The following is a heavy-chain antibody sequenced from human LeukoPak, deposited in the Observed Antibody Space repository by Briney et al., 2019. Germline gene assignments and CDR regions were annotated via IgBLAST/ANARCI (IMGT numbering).Heavy chain of an antibody. J-gene: IGHJ4*02. D-gene: IGHD3-16*01. CDR1: GGSFSGYY. CDR3: ARINSPRDTYYDYIWGSLTDY. CDR2: INHSGST. Sequence: PSETLSLTCAVYGGSFSGYYWSWIRQPPGKGLEWIGEINHSGSTNYNPSLKRRVTISVDTSKNQFSLKLSSVTAADTAVYYCARINSPRDTYYDYIWGSLTDYWGQGTLVTVSS. V-gene: IGHV4-34*01.